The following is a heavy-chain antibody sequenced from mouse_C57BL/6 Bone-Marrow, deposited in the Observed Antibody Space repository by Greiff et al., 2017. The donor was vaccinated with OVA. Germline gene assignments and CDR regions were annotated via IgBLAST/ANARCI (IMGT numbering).Heavy chain of an antibody. CDR1: GFTFSDAW. CDR3: TRPAYGNYSAWFAY. Sequence: DVQLQESGGGLVQPGGSMKLSCAASGFTFSDAWMDWVRQSPEKGLEWVAEIRNKANNHATYYAESVKGRFTISRDDSKSSVYLQMNSLRAEDTGIYYCTRPAYGNYSAWFAYWGQGTLVTVSA. V-gene: IGHV6-6*01. CDR2: IRNKANNHAT. J-gene: IGHJ3*01. D-gene: IGHD2-1*01.